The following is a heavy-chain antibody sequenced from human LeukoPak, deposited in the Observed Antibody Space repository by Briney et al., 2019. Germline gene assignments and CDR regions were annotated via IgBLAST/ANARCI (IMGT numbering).Heavy chain of an antibody. V-gene: IGHV5-51*01. CDR2: IYPGDSDT. J-gene: IGHJ3*02. Sequence: GESLKISCKGSGNSFTSYYIGWVRQMPGKGLEWMGIIYPGDSDTTYSPSFQGQVTISADKSISTAYLQWSSLKASDTAMYYCARRGYDSSGYRDAFDIWGQGTMVTVSS. CDR1: GNSFTSYY. D-gene: IGHD3-22*01. CDR3: ARRGYDSSGYRDAFDI.